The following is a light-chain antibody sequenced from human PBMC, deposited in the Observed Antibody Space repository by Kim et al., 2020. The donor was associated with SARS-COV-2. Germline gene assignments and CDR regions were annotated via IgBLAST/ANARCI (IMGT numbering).Light chain of an antibody. J-gene: IGKJ5*01. CDR2: VAS. V-gene: IGKV1-39*01. CDR1: QSISSY. Sequence: DIQMTQFPSSLSASVGDRVTITCRASQSISSYLNWFQQKPGKAPKVLIYVASTLQSGVPSRFSGSGSGTDFTLTISSLQPEDFVTYYCQQTYSTPITFGQGTRLEIK. CDR3: QQTYSTPIT.